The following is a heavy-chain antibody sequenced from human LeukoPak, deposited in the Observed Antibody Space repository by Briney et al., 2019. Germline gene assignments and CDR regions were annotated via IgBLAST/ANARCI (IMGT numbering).Heavy chain of an antibody. Sequence: GGSLRLSCAASGFTFSRYAMTWVRQAPGKGLEWVSGISGSGGSTYYADSVRGRFTISRDNSKNTLYLQMNSLRAEDTAVYYCAKGGYYDFWSGQVQFDYWGQGTLVTVSS. CDR2: ISGSGGST. D-gene: IGHD3-3*01. CDR1: GFTFSRYA. J-gene: IGHJ4*02. CDR3: AKGGYYDFWSGQVQFDY. V-gene: IGHV3-23*01.